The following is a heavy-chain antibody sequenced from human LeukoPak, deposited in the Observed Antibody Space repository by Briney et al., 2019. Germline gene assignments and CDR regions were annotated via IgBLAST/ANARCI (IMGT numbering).Heavy chain of an antibody. Sequence: SVKVSCKASGGTFSSYATSWVRQAPGQGLEWMGGIIPIFGTANYAQKFQGRVTITADEPTSTAYMELSSLRSEDTAVYYCARGGPFPSSSSSREYYLDYWGQGTLVTVSS. CDR1: GGTFSSYA. J-gene: IGHJ4*02. D-gene: IGHD6-6*01. CDR3: ARGGPFPSSSSSREYYLDY. V-gene: IGHV1-69*13. CDR2: IIPIFGTA.